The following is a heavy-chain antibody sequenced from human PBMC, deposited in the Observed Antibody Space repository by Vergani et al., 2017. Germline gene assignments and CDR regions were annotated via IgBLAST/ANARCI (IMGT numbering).Heavy chain of an antibody. Sequence: DVDLVGSGGGFVQPGGSRRLSCAASGFTFNIYAMSWVRQAPGKGLEWVSTITYNGGRTYYADSVTGRFTISRDNSKNTLFLQLKTLRAEDTGVYYCAKDYNIMGALHYWGQGTLVAVSS. J-gene: IGHJ4*02. CDR2: ITYNGGRT. CDR3: AKDYNIMGALHY. CDR1: GFTFNIYA. V-gene: IGHV3-23*04. D-gene: IGHD5-12*01.